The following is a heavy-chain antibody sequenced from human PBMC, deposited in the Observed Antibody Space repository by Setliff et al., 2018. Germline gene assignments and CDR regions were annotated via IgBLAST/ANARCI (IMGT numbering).Heavy chain of an antibody. CDR2: ITAGIVDT. J-gene: IGHJ6*02. Sequence: ASVKVSCKASGYTSTTNALHWVRWAPGQSLEWMGWITAGIVDTKYSQKFQGRITITRDTSASTFYMELSSLTSEDTALCSCAASVGGAPYYYGLDVWGQGTTVTVSS. V-gene: IGHV1-3*01. CDR3: AASVGGAPYYYGLDV. CDR1: GYTSTTNA. D-gene: IGHD2-15*01.